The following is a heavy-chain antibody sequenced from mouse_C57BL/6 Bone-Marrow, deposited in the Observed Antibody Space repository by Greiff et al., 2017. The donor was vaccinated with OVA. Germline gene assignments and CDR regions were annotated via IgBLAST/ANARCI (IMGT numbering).Heavy chain of an antibody. D-gene: IGHD2-4*01. V-gene: IGHV5-6*01. Sequence: EVKLVESGGDLVKPGGSLKLSFAASGFTFSSYGMSWVRQTPDQRLEWVATISSGGSYTYYPDSVKGRFTISRDNAKNTLYLQMRSLKSEDTAMYYCARQNDYDVRDWFAYWSQGTVVTVSA. CDR3: ARQNDYDVRDWFAY. CDR2: ISSGGSYT. J-gene: IGHJ3*01. CDR1: GFTFSSYG.